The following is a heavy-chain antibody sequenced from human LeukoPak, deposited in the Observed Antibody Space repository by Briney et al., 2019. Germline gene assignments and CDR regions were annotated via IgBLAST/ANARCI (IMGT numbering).Heavy chain of an antibody. V-gene: IGHV4-30-4*01. CDR1: GGSISSGDYH. CDR3: ARDGNYYDSSGSVFDY. CDR2: IYYSGST. J-gene: IGHJ4*02. D-gene: IGHD3-22*01. Sequence: SETLSLTCTVSGGSISSGDYHWSWIRQPPGTGLEWIGYIYYSGSTYYNPSLKSRVTISVDTSKNQFSLKLSSVTAADTAVYYCARDGNYYDSSGSVFDYWGQGTLVTVSS.